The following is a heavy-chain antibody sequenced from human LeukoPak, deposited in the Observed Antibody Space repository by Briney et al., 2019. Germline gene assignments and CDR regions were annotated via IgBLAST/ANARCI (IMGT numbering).Heavy chain of an antibody. CDR2: IYYSRSI. CDR3: ARRVCSSTSCYGWEYFDY. J-gene: IGHJ4*02. Sequence: PSETLSLTCTGSGGSICSYYWSWIRPPPGKGREWIGYIYYSRSINYNTSLKSRVTISVDTSKTQFSLKLSSVTAADTAVYYCARRVCSSTSCYGWEYFDYWGQGTLVTVSS. D-gene: IGHD2-2*01. V-gene: IGHV4-59*01. CDR1: GGSICSYY.